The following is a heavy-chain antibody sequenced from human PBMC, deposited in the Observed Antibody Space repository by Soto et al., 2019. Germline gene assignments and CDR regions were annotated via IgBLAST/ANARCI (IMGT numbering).Heavy chain of an antibody. V-gene: IGHV3-53*01. CDR2: IYSDNNT. CDR1: GFTVSSDS. J-gene: IGHJ6*02. CDR3: ARHYSAMGV. Sequence: PGGSLRLSCAASGFTVSSDSMTWVRQAPGKGLEWISIIYSDNNTDYADSVKGRSSISRDTSKNILYLQMNSLRAEDTAEYYCARHYSAMGVWGQGTTVTVSS.